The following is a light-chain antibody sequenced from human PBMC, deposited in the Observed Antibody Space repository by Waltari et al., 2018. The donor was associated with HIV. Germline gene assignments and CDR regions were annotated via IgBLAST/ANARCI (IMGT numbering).Light chain of an antibody. Sequence: QSALTQPASVSGSPGQSITISCTGTNSDVGGYNYVSWYQQYPGKAPKLMSYDVSNRPSVVSNRFSASKSGNTASLAISGLQAEDEADYYCSSYTSSSTVVFGGGTKLTVL. J-gene: IGLJ2*01. CDR3: SSYTSSSTVV. CDR2: DVS. V-gene: IGLV2-14*01. CDR1: NSDVGGYNY.